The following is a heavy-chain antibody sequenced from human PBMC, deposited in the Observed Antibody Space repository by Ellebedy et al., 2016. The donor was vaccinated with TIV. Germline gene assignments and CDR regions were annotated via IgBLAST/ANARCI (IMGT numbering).Heavy chain of an antibody. V-gene: IGHV1-18*01. D-gene: IGHD1-14*01. CDR2: ISAYNGNT. CDR1: GYTFTSYG. J-gene: IGHJ6*02. Sequence: AASVKVSCKASGYTFTSYGISWVRQAPGQGLEWMGWISAYNGNTNYAQKLQGRVTMTTDTSTSTAYMELRSLRSDDTAVYYCARAGGPDPYYYYYGMDVWGQGTTVTVSS. CDR3: ARAGGPDPYYYYYGMDV.